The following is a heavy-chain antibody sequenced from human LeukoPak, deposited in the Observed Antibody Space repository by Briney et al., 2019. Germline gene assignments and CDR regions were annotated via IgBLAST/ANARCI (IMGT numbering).Heavy chain of an antibody. D-gene: IGHD5-12*01. V-gene: IGHV4-34*01. J-gene: IGHJ6*04. CDR3: ARGGSRGIVATITRGYYYGMDV. Sequence: SETLSLTCAVYGGSFSGYYWSWIRQPPGKGLEWIGEINHSGCTNYNPSLKSRVTISVDTSKNQFSLKLSSVTAADTAVYYCARGGSRGIVATITRGYYYGMDVWGKGTTVTVSS. CDR2: INHSGCT. CDR1: GGSFSGYY.